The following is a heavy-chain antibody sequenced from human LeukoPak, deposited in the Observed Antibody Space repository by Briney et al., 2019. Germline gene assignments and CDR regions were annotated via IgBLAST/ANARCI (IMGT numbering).Heavy chain of an antibody. D-gene: IGHD1-26*01. V-gene: IGHV3-74*01. J-gene: IGHJ4*02. CDR2: INTDGSST. CDR3: ARIQYSGSEDY. Sequence: GGSLRLSCAASGFTSSTNWMHWVRQAPGKGLVWVSRINTDGSSTSYADSVKGRFTISRDNAKNTLYLQMNSLRAEDTAVYYCARIQYSGSEDYWGQGTLVTVSS. CDR1: GFTSSTNW.